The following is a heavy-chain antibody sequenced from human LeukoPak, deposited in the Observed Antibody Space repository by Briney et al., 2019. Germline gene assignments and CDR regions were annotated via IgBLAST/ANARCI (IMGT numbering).Heavy chain of an antibody. Sequence: SSETLSLTCTVSGYSISSGYYWGWIRQPPGKGLEWIGSIYHSGSTYYNPSLKSRVTISVDTSKNQFSLKLSSVTAADTAVYYCARDSPPPEDYRGQGTLVTVSS. J-gene: IGHJ4*02. CDR3: ARDSPPPEDY. CDR2: IYHSGST. CDR1: GYSISSGYY. V-gene: IGHV4-38-2*02.